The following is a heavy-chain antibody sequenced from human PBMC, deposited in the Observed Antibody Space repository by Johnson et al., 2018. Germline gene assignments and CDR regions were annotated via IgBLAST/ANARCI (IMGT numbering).Heavy chain of an antibody. D-gene: IGHD1-26*01. CDR1: GFTFDAYG. J-gene: IGHJ6*02. Sequence: VQLVESGGGVVRPGGSLRLSCAASGFTFDAYGMSWVREAPGKGLEWGSGINWNGDNTGYADSVKGRFTISRDNAKSPLYLQVNGPRAEDTALYHCARGKLLPNYYYYGMDVWGQGTTVTVSS. CDR2: INWNGDNT. V-gene: IGHV3-20*01. CDR3: ARGKLLPNYYYYGMDV.